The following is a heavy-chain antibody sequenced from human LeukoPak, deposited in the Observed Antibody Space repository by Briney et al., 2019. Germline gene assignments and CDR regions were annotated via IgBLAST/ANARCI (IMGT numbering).Heavy chain of an antibody. CDR3: ARGGTTFEH. CDR1: GFTFSVSW. D-gene: IGHD1-1*01. Sequence: GGSLRLSCAASGFTFSVSWMSWVRQAPGKGLEWVANIKYDGNEKYYVDSVRGRFTISRDNAKNSLYLQMNSLSAEDTAVYYCARGGTTFEHWGQGTLVTVSS. V-gene: IGHV3-7*01. CDR2: IKYDGNEK. J-gene: IGHJ4*02.